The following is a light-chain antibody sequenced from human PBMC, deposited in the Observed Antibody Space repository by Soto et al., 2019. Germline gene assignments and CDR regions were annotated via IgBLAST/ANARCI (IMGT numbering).Light chain of an antibody. J-gene: IGKJ4*01. V-gene: IGKV3-15*01. Sequence: EIVMTQSPGTLSLSPGETATLSCRASQSVGGAVAWYQHKPGQAPRLLIVGAYFRATGVPGRFNGGGSGTEFTLTISSLQSEDFAVYYCQQYKNWPPLTFGGGTTVEIK. CDR3: QQYKNWPPLT. CDR2: GAY. CDR1: QSVGGA.